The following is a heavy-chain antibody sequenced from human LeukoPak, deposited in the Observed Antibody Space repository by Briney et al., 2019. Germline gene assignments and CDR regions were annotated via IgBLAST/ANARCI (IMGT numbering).Heavy chain of an antibody. CDR3: AKDLYYDSSGYRLDY. CDR1: GFTVRSNA. J-gene: IGHJ4*02. CDR2: ISSSGGST. V-gene: IGHV3-23*01. D-gene: IGHD3-22*01. Sequence: GGSLRLSCAASGFTVRSNAMSWVRQAPGKGLEWVSAISSSGGSTYYAASVKGRFTISRDNSKKTLYLGMNSLRAEDTAVYYCAKDLYYDSSGYRLDYWGQGTLVTVSS.